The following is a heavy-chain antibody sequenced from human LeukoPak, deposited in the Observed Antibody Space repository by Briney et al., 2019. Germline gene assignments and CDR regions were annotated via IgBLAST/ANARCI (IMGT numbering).Heavy chain of an antibody. CDR3: AGEGYYDSSGYDY. V-gene: IGHV3-30-3*01. CDR2: ISYDGSNK. Sequence: PGRSLRLSCAASGFTFSSYAMHWVRQAPGKGLEWVAVISYDGSNKYYADSVKGRFTISRDNSKNTLYLQMNSLRAEDTAVYYCAGEGYYDSSGYDYWGQGTLVTVSS. J-gene: IGHJ4*02. D-gene: IGHD3-22*01. CDR1: GFTFSSYA.